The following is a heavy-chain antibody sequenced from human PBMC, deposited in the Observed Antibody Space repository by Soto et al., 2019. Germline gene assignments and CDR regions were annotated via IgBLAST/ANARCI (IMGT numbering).Heavy chain of an antibody. CDR3: GIVDMITFGGITGPTDAFDC. D-gene: IGHD3-16*01. J-gene: IGHJ3*01. CDR2: IYFSEST. CDR1: GASISSGDYY. V-gene: IGHV4-30-4*01. Sequence: TSETLSLTCNVSGASISSGDYYWSWIRQPPGKGLEWIGYIYFSESTSYNPSLKSRVTISGDKSKNQFSLRLTSVTAADTAVYYSGIVDMITFGGITGPTDAFDCWGQGKMVTVSS.